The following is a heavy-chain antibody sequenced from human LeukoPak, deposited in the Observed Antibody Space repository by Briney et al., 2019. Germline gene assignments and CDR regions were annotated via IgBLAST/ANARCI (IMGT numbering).Heavy chain of an antibody. Sequence: SETLSLTCAVYGGSFSGYYWSWIRQPPGKGLEWIGRIYTRGSTNYNPSLKSRVTMSVDTSKNQFSLKLSSVTAADTAVYYCASFSMKAAALDYWGQGTLVTVSS. J-gene: IGHJ4*02. V-gene: IGHV4-59*10. CDR3: ASFSMKAAALDY. D-gene: IGHD2-2*01. CDR1: GGSFSGYY. CDR2: IYTRGST.